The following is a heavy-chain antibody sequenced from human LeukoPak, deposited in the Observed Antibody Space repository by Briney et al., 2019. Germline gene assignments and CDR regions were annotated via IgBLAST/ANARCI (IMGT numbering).Heavy chain of an antibody. J-gene: IGHJ2*01. CDR3: ARGRRDGYNLRYFDL. CDR2: ISAYNGNT. CDR1: GYTFTSFT. D-gene: IGHD5-24*01. V-gene: IGHV1-18*04. Sequence: ASVKVSCKASGYTFTSFTISWVRQAPGQGLEWMGWISAYNGNTNYAQKLQGRVTMSTDTSTGTAYLDVRSLTSDDTAVYYCARGRRDGYNLRYFDLWGRGTLVTVSS.